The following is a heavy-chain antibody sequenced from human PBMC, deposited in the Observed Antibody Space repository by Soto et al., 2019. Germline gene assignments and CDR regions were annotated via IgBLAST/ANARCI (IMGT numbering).Heavy chain of an antibody. V-gene: IGHV3-23*01. CDR1: GFTFSSFA. CDR3: AKPTGSAHIPDY. J-gene: IGHJ4*02. CDR2: IGGGGRST. D-gene: IGHD1-26*01. Sequence: EVQLLESGGGLVQPGGSLRLSCAASGFTFSSFAMSWVRQTPGKGMEWVSAIGGGGRSTYYADSVKGRFTISRDNSKNPLFLQMNSLRAEDTAIYYCAKPTGSAHIPDYWVQGTLVTVSS.